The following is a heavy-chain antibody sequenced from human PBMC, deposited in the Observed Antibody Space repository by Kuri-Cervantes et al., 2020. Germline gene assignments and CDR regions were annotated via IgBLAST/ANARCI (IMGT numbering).Heavy chain of an antibody. CDR2: INGGSKTI. V-gene: IGHV3-48*01. Sequence: GESLKISCAASGFTFSDHYMDWVRQAPGKGLEWISYINGGSKTIEYAESLKGRFTISRDNAKNSLYLQMNSLTAEDTAVYYCARDFHWTLDYWGQGILVTVSS. J-gene: IGHJ4*01. CDR3: ARDFHWTLDY. CDR1: GFTFSDHY. D-gene: IGHD3-9*01.